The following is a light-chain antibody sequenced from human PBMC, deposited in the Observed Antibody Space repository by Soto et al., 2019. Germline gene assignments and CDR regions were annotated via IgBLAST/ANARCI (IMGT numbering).Light chain of an antibody. V-gene: IGKV3-20*01. CDR1: QSVSSTY. J-gene: IGKJ5*01. CDR2: GTS. CDR3: QQYGSPPIT. Sequence: EIFLSQSPGTLSLSPGEGAPPSCRCSQSVSSTYLAWYQQQPGQAPRLLMSGTSNRATGTPDRFSGSGSGTDFTLTISRLEPEDFAVYYCQQYGSPPITFGQGTRLEIK.